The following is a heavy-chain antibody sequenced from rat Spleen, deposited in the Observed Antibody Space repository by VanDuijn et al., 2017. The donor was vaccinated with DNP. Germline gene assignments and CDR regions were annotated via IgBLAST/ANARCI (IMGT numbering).Heavy chain of an antibody. CDR3: ARRAISNYYNGGPFDA. CDR1: GFTFSDYA. D-gene: IGHD1-1*01. Sequence: EVQLVESGGGLVQPGNSLKLSCTASGFTFSDYAMAWVRQSLKKGLEWVAVIIYDGSNTHYRDSVKGRFTIFRDNAKSTVYLQVDSLRTEDTATYYCARRAISNYYNGGPFDAWGQGVVVTVSS. CDR2: IIYDGSNT. V-gene: IGHV5-17*01. J-gene: IGHJ2*01.